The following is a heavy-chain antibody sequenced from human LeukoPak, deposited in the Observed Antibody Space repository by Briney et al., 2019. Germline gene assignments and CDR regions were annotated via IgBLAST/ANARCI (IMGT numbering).Heavy chain of an antibody. CDR2: ISWNSGSI. Sequence: PGGSLRLSCAASGFTFSSYAMSWVRQAPGKGLEWVSGISWNSGSIGYADSVKGRFTISRDNAKNSLYLQMNSLRAEDTALYYCAKGPSVGGNAFDIWGQGTMVTVSS. CDR3: AKGPSVGGNAFDI. D-gene: IGHD1-26*01. V-gene: IGHV3-9*01. J-gene: IGHJ3*02. CDR1: GFTFSSYA.